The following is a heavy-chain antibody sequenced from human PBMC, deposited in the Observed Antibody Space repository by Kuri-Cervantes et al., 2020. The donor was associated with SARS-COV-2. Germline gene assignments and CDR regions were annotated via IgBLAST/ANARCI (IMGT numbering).Heavy chain of an antibody. D-gene: IGHD6-13*01. J-gene: IGHJ4*02. CDR1: GFTFSSYA. CDR3: ARDMSIAAAGTDY. Sequence: GESLKISCAASGFTFSSYAMHWVRQAPGKGLEWVAVISYDGSKKYYADSVKGRFTISRDNSKNTLYLQMNSLGAEDTAVYYCARDMSIAAAGTDYWGQGTLVAVSS. CDR2: ISYDGSKK. V-gene: IGHV3-30-3*01.